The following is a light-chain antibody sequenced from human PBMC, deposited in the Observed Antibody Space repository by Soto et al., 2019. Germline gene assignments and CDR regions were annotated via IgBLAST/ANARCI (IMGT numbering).Light chain of an antibody. CDR2: NAS. J-gene: IGKJ4*01. CDR3: HQYHIYPVT. Sequence: GDRVTITCRASQRVSTWLAWYKQKPGKAPKLLINNASTLENGDPSRFTDSGSGTDLTLTISSLQSDDFETYYCHQYHIYPVTFGGGTKVEIK. V-gene: IGKV1-5*03. CDR1: QRVSTW.